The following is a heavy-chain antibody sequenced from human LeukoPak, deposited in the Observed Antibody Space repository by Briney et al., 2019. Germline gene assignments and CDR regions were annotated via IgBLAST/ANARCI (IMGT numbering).Heavy chain of an antibody. Sequence: PGGSLRLSCAASGLTISSYAMGWARQAPGKGLEWVSAISGSGGSTYYADSLKGRFTISRDNSKNTVYLQMNSLRAEDTAEYYCAKGFFIGTLTKNWFDPWGQGTLVTVSS. CDR1: GLTISSYA. V-gene: IGHV3-23*01. CDR2: ISGSGGST. D-gene: IGHD4-17*01. CDR3: AKGFFIGTLTKNWFDP. J-gene: IGHJ5*02.